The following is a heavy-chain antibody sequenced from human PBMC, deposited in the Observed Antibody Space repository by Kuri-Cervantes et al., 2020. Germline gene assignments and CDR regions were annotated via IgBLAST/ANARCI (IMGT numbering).Heavy chain of an antibody. V-gene: IGHV3-7*01. CDR3: AKGPARTMVTQSWAPIYFDS. CDR1: GFTFSSYW. D-gene: IGHD4-23*01. J-gene: IGHJ4*02. CDR2: IKQDGSEK. Sequence: GESLKISCAASGFTFSSYWMSWVRQAPGKGLEWVANIKQDGSEKYYVDSVKCRFTISRDNAKNSLYLQMNSLRAEDTAVYYCAKGPARTMVTQSWAPIYFDSWGQGTLVTVSS.